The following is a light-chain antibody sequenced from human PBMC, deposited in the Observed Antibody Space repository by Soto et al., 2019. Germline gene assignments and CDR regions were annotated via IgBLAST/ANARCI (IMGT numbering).Light chain of an antibody. CDR3: ETWDSNTHTV. Sequence: QLVLTQSSSASASLGSSVKLTCTLSSGHSSYIIAWHQQQPGKAPRYLMKLEGSGSYNKGSGVPDRFSGSSSGADRYLTISNLQFEDEADYYCETWDSNTHTVFGGGPQLTVL. V-gene: IGLV4-60*02. CDR1: SGHSSYI. J-gene: IGLJ3*02. CDR2: LEGSGSY.